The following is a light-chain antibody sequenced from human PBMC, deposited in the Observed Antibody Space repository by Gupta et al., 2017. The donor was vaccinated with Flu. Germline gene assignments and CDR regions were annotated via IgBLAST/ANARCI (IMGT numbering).Light chain of an antibody. CDR2: RSN. J-gene: IGLJ3*02. V-gene: IGLV1-47*01. CDR3: AAWDDSLSGWV. CDR1: SSNIGSNY. Sequence: QSVLSQAPSASGTPGQRVTISCSGSSSNIGSNYVFSYQQFPGTAPKLLISRSNQRPSGVPDRFFGSKSDTSASLAISGLRSGDEADYYCAAWDDSLSGWVFGGGTKLTVL.